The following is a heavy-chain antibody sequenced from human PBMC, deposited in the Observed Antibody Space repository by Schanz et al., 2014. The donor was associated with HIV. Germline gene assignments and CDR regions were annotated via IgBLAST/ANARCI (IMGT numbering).Heavy chain of an antibody. D-gene: IGHD2-15*01. CDR1: GFTFSGYG. V-gene: IGHV3-33*08. CDR3: ARDDCSGGSCYSNYYYGMDV. Sequence: QVQLVESGGGVVQPGRSLRLSCAASGFTFSGYGMHWVRQAPGKGLEWVAVIWYDGSNKYYADSVKGRFTISRDNSKNTLYLQMNSLRAEDTAMYYCARDDCSGGSCYSNYYYGMDVWGQGTTVTVSS. CDR2: IWYDGSNK. J-gene: IGHJ6*02.